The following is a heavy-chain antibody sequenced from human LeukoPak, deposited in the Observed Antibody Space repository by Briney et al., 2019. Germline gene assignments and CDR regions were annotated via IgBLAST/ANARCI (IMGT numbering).Heavy chain of an antibody. Sequence: PSETLSLTCTVSGGSISSDSYYWAWIRQPPGRGLEWIASIYYSGSTYYNPSLKSRVTISVDTSKNQFSLKLSSVTAADTAVYYCARSLFALYYGSGSYHDWGQGTLVTVSS. CDR1: GGSISSDSYY. V-gene: IGHV4-39*07. J-gene: IGHJ4*02. D-gene: IGHD3-10*01. CDR2: IYYSGST. CDR3: ARSLFALYYGSGSYHD.